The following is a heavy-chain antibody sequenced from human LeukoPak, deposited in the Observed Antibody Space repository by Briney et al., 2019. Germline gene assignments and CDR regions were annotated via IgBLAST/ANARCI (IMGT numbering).Heavy chain of an antibody. CDR2: ISGSGGST. V-gene: IGHV3-23*01. CDR1: GFTFSSYS. Sequence: GGSLRLSCAASGFTFSSYSMNWVRQAPGKGLEWVSAISGSGGSTYYADSVKGRFTISRDNSKNTLYLQMNSLRAEDTAVYYCAKASAMIVVVSKHFDYWGEGTLVSVSS. CDR3: AKASAMIVVVSKHFDY. J-gene: IGHJ4*02. D-gene: IGHD3-22*01.